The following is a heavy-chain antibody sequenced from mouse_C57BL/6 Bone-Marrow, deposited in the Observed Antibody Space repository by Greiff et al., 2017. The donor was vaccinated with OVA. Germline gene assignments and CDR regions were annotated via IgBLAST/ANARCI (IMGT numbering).Heavy chain of an antibody. V-gene: IGHV1-55*01. CDR3: ARGIYYGRGYFDV. D-gene: IGHD1-1*01. Sequence: QVHVKQPGAELVKPGASVKMSCKASGYTFTSYWITWVKQRPGQGLEWIGDIYPGSGSTNYNEKFKSKATLTVDTSSSTAYMQLSSLTSEDSAVYYCARGIYYGRGYFDVWGTGTTVTVSS. CDR2: IYPGSGST. CDR1: GYTFTSYW. J-gene: IGHJ1*03.